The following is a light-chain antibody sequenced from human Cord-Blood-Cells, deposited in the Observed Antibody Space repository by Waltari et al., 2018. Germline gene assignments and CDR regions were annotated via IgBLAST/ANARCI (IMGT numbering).Light chain of an antibody. CDR2: GAS. CDR3: QQYGSSGT. J-gene: IGKJ1*01. CDR1: QSVSSSY. V-gene: IGKV3-20*01. Sequence: EIVLTQSPGTLSLSPGERATLSCRASQSVSSSYLAWYQQKPGQALRLLIYGASSRATGIPDRFSGSGSGTDFTLTISRLEPEDFAVYYCQQYGSSGTFGQGTKVEIK.